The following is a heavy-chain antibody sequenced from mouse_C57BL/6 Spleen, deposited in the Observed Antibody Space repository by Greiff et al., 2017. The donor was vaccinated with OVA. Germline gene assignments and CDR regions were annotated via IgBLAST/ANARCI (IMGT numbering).Heavy chain of an antibody. D-gene: IGHD4-1*01. J-gene: IGHJ1*03. CDR3: ARVRLGEEYFDV. V-gene: IGHV1-64*01. CDR1: GYTFTSYW. Sequence: QVQLQQPGAELVKPGASVKLSCKASGYTFTSYWMHWVKQRPGQGLEWIGMIHPNSGSTNYNEKFKSKATLTVDKSSSTAYMQLSSLTSEDSAVYYWARVRLGEEYFDVWGTGTTVTVSS. CDR2: IHPNSGST.